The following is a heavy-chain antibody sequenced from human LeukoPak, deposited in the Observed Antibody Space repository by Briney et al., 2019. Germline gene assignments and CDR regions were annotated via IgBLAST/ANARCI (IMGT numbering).Heavy chain of an antibody. CDR3: ARGLDYCGGDCFTNWFDP. J-gene: IGHJ5*02. V-gene: IGHV3-30*02. CDR1: GFTFSSYG. Sequence: GGSLRLSCAASGFTFSSYGMHWVRQAPGKGLEWVAFIRYDGSNKYYADSVKGRFTISRDNSKNTLYLQMGSLRAEDMAVYYCARGLDYCGGDCFTNWFDPWGQGTLVTVSS. CDR2: IRYDGSNK. D-gene: IGHD2-21*02.